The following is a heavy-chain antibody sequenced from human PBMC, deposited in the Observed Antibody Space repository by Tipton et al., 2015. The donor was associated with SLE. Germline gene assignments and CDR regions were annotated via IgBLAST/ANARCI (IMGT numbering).Heavy chain of an antibody. CDR2: ISSSSSYI. D-gene: IGHD3-16*01. CDR1: GFIFGDYA. CDR3: ARSPYYDIFLDV. Sequence: GSLRLSCTTSGFIFGDYALNWVRQAPGKGLEWVSSISSSSSYIYYADSVKGRFTISRDNAKNSLYLQMNSLRAEDTAVYHCARSPYYDIFLDVWGQGTTVTVSS. J-gene: IGHJ6*02. V-gene: IGHV3-21*01.